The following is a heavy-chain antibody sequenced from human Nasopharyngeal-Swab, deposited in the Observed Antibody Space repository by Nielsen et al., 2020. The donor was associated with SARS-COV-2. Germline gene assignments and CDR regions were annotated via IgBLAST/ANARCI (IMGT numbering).Heavy chain of an antibody. J-gene: IGHJ6*02. CDR3: ARDWYSSSSDHYYYGMDV. Sequence: GESLKISCAASGFTFSSYGMHWVRQAPGKGLEWVAVIWYDGSNKYYADSVKGRFTISRDNSKNTLYLQMNSLRAEGTAVYYCARDWYSSSSDHYYYGMDVWGQGTTVTVSS. CDR1: GFTFSSYG. D-gene: IGHD6-6*01. CDR2: IWYDGSNK. V-gene: IGHV3-33*01.